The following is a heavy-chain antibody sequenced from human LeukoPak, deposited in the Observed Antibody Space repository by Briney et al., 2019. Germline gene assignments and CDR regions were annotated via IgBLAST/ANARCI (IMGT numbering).Heavy chain of an antibody. CDR2: IYYSGST. Sequence: PSETLSLTCTVSGGSISSSSYYWGWIRQPPGKGLEWIGSIYYSGSTYYNPSLKSRVTISVDTSKNQFSLKLSSVTAADTAVYYCARDVSGRAINWFDPWGQGTLVTVSS. CDR1: GGSISSSSYY. D-gene: IGHD5/OR15-5a*01. CDR3: ARDVSGRAINWFDP. J-gene: IGHJ5*02. V-gene: IGHV4-39*07.